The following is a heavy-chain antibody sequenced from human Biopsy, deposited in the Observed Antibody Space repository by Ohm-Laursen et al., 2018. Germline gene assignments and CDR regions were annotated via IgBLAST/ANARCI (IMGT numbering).Heavy chain of an antibody. J-gene: IGHJ4*02. V-gene: IGHV3-21*01. CDR2: ISASGNHI. D-gene: IGHD2-8*01. Sequence: SLRLSCAASGFTFSGFSMNWVRPAPGKGLEWVSSISASGNHIYYTDSVKGRFTVSRDNGKNSVYLQMNSLRVEDTAVYYCARDGEAKYCKHGVCPSDFWGQGTLVTVPS. CDR3: ARDGEAKYCKHGVCPSDF. CDR1: GFTFSGFS.